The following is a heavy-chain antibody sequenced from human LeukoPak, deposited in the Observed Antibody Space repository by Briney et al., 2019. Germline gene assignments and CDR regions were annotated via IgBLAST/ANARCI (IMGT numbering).Heavy chain of an antibody. Sequence: PSETLSLTCTVSGGSISSYYWSWIRQPAGKGLEWIGRIYTSGSTNYNPSLKSRVTISVDTSKNQFSLKLSSVTAADTAVYYCARGKGKRLRYFDWLFSYYFDYWGQGTLVTVSS. CDR1: GGSISSYY. CDR3: ARGKGKRLRYFDWLFSYYFDY. CDR2: IYTSGST. D-gene: IGHD3-9*01. J-gene: IGHJ4*02. V-gene: IGHV4-4*07.